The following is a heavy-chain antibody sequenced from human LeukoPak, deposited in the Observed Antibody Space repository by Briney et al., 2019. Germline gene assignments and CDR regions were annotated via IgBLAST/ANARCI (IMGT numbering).Heavy chain of an antibody. Sequence: PGRSPRLSCAASGFTFSSYGMHWVRQAPGKGLEWVAVIWYDGSNKYYADSVKGRFTISRDNSKNTLYLQMNSLRAEDTAVYYCARAQLWPEYYYGMDVWGQGTTATVSS. D-gene: IGHD3-10*01. CDR2: IWYDGSNK. V-gene: IGHV3-33*01. CDR1: GFTFSSYG. J-gene: IGHJ6*02. CDR3: ARAQLWPEYYYGMDV.